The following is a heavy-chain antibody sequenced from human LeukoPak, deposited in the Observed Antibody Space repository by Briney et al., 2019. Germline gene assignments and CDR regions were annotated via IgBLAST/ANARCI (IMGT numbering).Heavy chain of an antibody. CDR2: IYYSGST. D-gene: IGHD3-10*01. J-gene: IGHJ3*01. CDR3: AREGYYYAMDV. V-gene: IGHV4-59*12. CDR1: GGSISSYY. Sequence: PSETLSLTCSVSGGSISSYYWSWIRQPPGKGLEWIGYIYYSGSTNYNPSLKSRVIISVDTSKNQFSLQLNSVTPEDTAVYYCAREGYYYAMDVWGQGTAVTVSS.